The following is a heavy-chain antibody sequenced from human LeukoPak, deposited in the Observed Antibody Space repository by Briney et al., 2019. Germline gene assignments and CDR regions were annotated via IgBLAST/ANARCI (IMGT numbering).Heavy chain of an antibody. J-gene: IGHJ4*02. CDR3: ARDTGYSYGAPRVDY. Sequence: GGSLRLSCAASGFTFSSYSMNWVRQAPGKGLEWVSYISSSSSTIYYADSVKGRFTISRDNAKNSLYLQMNSLRDEDTAVYYCARDTGYSYGAPRVDYWGQGTLVTASS. CDR2: ISSSSSTI. CDR1: GFTFSSYS. V-gene: IGHV3-48*02. D-gene: IGHD5-18*01.